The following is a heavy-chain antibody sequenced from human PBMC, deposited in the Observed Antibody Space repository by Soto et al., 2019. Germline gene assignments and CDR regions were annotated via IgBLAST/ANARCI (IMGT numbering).Heavy chain of an antibody. V-gene: IGHV5-51*01. D-gene: IGHD3-16*01. J-gene: IGHJ6*02. CDR3: ARRVYVAYSGLDV. CDR2: IYPGDSDT. Sequence: WESLKIPCKSSGYSFTSYWHGWVRQMPGKGLEWMGIIYPGDSDTRYSPSFQGQVTISADKYISNAYLQWSSLKASDTAMYYWARRVYVAYSGLDVWGQGNKVTVSS. CDR1: GYSFTSYW.